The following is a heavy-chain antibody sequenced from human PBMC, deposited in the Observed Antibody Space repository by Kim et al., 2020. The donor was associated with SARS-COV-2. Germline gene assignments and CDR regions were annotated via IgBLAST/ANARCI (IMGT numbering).Heavy chain of an antibody. V-gene: IGHV1-69*01. D-gene: IGHD3-22*01. J-gene: IGHJ4*02. CDR3: ARASSYYYDSSGPIDY. Sequence: FQGRVTIPADESTSTAYMELSSLRSEDTAVYYCARASSYYYDSSGPIDYWGQGTLVTVSS.